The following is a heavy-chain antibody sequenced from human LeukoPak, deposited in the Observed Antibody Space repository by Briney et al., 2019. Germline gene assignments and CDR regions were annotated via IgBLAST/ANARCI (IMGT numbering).Heavy chain of an antibody. J-gene: IGHJ5*02. Sequence: GASVEVSCKASGYTFTNYGISWVRQAPGQGLEWMGWISTNSDIRTYAQTLQGRFTMTTDTATTTAYMELNNLTFDDTAVYYCARDWDAMNNCFDPWGQGTPVTVSS. CDR2: ISTNSDIR. CDR3: ARDWDAMNNCFDP. V-gene: IGHV1-18*01. D-gene: IGHD1-26*01. CDR1: GYTFTNYG.